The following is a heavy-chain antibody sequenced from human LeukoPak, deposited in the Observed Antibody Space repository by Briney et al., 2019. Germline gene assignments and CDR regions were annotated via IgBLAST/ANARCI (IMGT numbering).Heavy chain of an antibody. CDR1: GYTFTSYY. J-gene: IGHJ4*02. Sequence: ASVKVSCKASGYTFTSYYMHWVRQAPGQGLEWMGIINPSGGSTSYAQKFQGRVTITADESTSTAYMELSSLRSEDTAVYYCARDGSGSYSFDYWGQGTLATVSS. CDR3: ARDGSGSYSFDY. CDR2: INPSGGST. V-gene: IGHV1-46*01. D-gene: IGHD3-10*01.